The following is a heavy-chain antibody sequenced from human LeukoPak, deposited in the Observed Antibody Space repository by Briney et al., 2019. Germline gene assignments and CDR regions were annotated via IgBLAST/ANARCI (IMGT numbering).Heavy chain of an antibody. CDR1: SDSISSTYW. D-gene: IGHD3-10*01. CDR3: ARGRGLWFGDSMGDY. V-gene: IGHV4-4*02. CDR2: INHSGST. Sequence: SGTLSLTCAVSSDSISSTYWWTWVRQPPGKGLEWIGEINHSGSTNYNPSLKSRVTISVDTSKNQFSLKLSSVTAADTAVYYCARGRGLWFGDSMGDYWGQGTLVTVSS. J-gene: IGHJ4*02.